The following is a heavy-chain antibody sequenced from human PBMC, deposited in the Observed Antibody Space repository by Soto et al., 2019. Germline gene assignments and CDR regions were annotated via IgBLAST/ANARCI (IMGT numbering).Heavy chain of an antibody. CDR2: IYWDDDT. V-gene: IGHV2-5*02. CDR3: AHAYGGTSWPNDAFDF. Sequence: QITLKESGPTLVKPTQTLTLTCIFSGFSFSADGVGVGWIRQPPGKALEWLALIYWDDDTRYRPSLKSRLTITKDTSKNQVVLTMTNMDPVDTGTYYCAHAYGGTSWPNDAFDFWGQGTVVTVSS. CDR1: GFSFSADGVG. J-gene: IGHJ3*01. D-gene: IGHD2-2*01.